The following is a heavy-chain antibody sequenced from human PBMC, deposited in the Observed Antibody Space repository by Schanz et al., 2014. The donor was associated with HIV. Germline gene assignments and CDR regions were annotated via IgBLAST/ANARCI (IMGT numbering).Heavy chain of an antibody. CDR3: VRGLLFQGFFDS. CDR2: ISYDGTKK. D-gene: IGHD3-10*01. V-gene: IGHV3-30*03. Sequence: QVQLAESGGGVVQPGRSLRLSCVASGFTFNNYGMHWVRQAPGKGLEWVAVISYDGTKKNYADSVRGRFTISRDNSKNTLYLQMNSLRAEDTAVYYCVRGLLFQGFFDSWGQGALVTVSS. CDR1: GFTFNNYG. J-gene: IGHJ4*02.